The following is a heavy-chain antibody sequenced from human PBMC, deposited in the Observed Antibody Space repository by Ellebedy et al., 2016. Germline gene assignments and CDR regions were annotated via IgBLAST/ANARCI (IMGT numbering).Heavy chain of an antibody. CDR2: ISGSGGST. J-gene: IGHJ6*03. Sequence: GESLKISCAASGFTFSSYAMSWVRQAPVKGLEWVSAISGSGGSTYYADSVKGRFTISRDNSKNTLYLQMNSLRAEDTAVYYCAKGLNEYYYYYMDVWGKGTTVTVSS. V-gene: IGHV3-23*01. D-gene: IGHD1-1*01. CDR1: GFTFSSYA. CDR3: AKGLNEYYYYYMDV.